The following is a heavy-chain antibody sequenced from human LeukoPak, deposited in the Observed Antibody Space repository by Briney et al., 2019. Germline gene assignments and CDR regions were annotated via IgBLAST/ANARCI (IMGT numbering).Heavy chain of an antibody. CDR1: GFTFSSYS. D-gene: IGHD3-10*01. CDR3: AREWDYGSGSKYYYYGMDV. Sequence: GGSLRLSCAASGFTFSSYSMNWVRQAPGKGLDLVSSISSSSIYIYYADSVKGRFTISRDNAKNSLYLQMNSLRAEDTAVYYCAREWDYGSGSKYYYYGMDVWRQPTTVTVSS. CDR2: ISSSSIYI. V-gene: IGHV3-21*01. J-gene: IGHJ6*02.